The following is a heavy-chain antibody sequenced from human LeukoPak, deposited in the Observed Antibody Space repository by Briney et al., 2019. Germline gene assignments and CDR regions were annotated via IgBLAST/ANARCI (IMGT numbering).Heavy chain of an antibody. J-gene: IGHJ6*03. CDR3: ARYYDSSGYYLGYYYYYMDV. Sequence: SETLSLTCTVSGGSISSYYWSWIRQPPGKGLEWIGYIYYSGSTNYNPSLKSRVTISVDTSKNQFSLKLSSVTAADTAVYYCARYYDSSGYYLGYYYYYMDVWGKGTTVTISS. CDR1: GGSISSYY. V-gene: IGHV4-59*01. CDR2: IYYSGST. D-gene: IGHD3-22*01.